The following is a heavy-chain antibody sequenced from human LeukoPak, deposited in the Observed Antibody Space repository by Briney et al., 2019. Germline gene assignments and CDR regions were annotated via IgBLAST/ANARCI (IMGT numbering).Heavy chain of an antibody. Sequence: PGGSLRLSCAASGFTFSSYWMSWVRQAPGKGLEWVANIKQDGSEKYFVDSVKGRFTISRDNAKNSLYLQMNSLRSEDTAVYYCAADHRSGVEETYYDFWSGYYSFDYWGQGTLVTVSS. CDR3: AADHRSGVEETYYDFWSGYYSFDY. CDR2: IKQDGSEK. D-gene: IGHD3-3*01. CDR1: GFTFSSYW. V-gene: IGHV3-7*03. J-gene: IGHJ4*02.